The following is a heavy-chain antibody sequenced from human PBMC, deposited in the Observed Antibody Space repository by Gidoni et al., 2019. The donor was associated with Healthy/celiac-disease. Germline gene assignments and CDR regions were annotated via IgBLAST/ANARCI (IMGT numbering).Heavy chain of an antibody. CDR2: INHSGST. J-gene: IGHJ5*02. D-gene: IGHD2-2*02. V-gene: IGHV4-34*01. CDR3: ARGGGCSSTSCYTGRPNWFDP. CDR1: GGSFSGYY. Sequence: QVQLQQWGAGLLKPSDTLSLTCAVYGGSFSGYYWSWIRQPPGKGLEWIGEINHSGSTNYNPSLKSRVTISVDTSKNQFSLKLSSVTAADTAVYYCARGGGCSSTSCYTGRPNWFDPWGQGTLVTVSS.